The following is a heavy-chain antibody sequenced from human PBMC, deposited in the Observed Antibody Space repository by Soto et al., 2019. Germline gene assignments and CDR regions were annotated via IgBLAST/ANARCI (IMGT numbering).Heavy chain of an antibody. CDR3: ARLTAVDEWFDY. D-gene: IGHD2-15*01. Sequence: QVTLKESGPVLVKPTVTLTLTCTVSGFSLSNARMGVSWIRQPPWQALEWIAHIFSNDEKSYSTSLKSSLTIPKDPYKSQVVLTMTNMDPVDTATYCCARLTAVDEWFDYWGQGTLLTASS. CDR1: GFSLSNARMG. V-gene: IGHV2-26*01. CDR2: IFSNDEK. J-gene: IGHJ4*02.